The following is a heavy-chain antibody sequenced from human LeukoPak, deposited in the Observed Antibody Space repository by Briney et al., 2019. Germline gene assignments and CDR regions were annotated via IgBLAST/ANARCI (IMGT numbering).Heavy chain of an antibody. J-gene: IGHJ4*02. V-gene: IGHV3-23*01. CDR1: GFTFSSYA. Sequence: GGSLRLSCAASGFTFSSYAMSWVRQAPGKGLEWVSAISGSGGSTYYADSVRGRFTISRDNSKNTLYLQMNSLRAEDTAVYYCATGYSSGWNYFDYWGQGTLVTVSS. CDR2: ISGSGGST. CDR3: ATGYSSGWNYFDY. D-gene: IGHD6-19*01.